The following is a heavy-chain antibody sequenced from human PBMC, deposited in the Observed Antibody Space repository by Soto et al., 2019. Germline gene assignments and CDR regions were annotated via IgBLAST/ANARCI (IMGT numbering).Heavy chain of an antibody. CDR1: GGTFSSYA. J-gene: IGHJ2*01. D-gene: IGHD4-17*01. Sequence: QVQLVQSGAEVKKPGSSVKVSCKASGGTFSSYAISWVRQAPGQGLEWMGGIIPIFGTANYAQKFQGRVTITPDESTSPAYMELSSLRSEDTAVYSRARTVVRYGDYDYWYFDLWGRGTLVTVSS. CDR3: ARTVVRYGDYDYWYFDL. CDR2: IIPIFGTA. V-gene: IGHV1-69*05.